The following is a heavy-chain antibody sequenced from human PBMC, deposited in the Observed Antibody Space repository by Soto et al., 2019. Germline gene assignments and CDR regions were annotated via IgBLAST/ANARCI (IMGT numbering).Heavy chain of an antibody. CDR2: INHSGST. Sequence: SETLSLTCAVYGGSFSGYYWTWIRQPPGTGLEWIGEINHSGSTNYNPSLKSRVTISVDTSKNQFSLKLDSVTAADTAVYYCAIVGWRGLLPNFDYWCQGILVTVS. CDR3: AIVGWRGLLPNFDY. J-gene: IGHJ4*02. CDR1: GGSFSGYY. D-gene: IGHD2-21*02. V-gene: IGHV4-34*01.